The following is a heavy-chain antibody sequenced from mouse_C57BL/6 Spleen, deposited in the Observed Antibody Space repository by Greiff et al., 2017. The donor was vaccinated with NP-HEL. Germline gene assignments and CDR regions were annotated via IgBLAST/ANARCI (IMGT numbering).Heavy chain of an antibody. CDR1: GFTFSSYA. D-gene: IGHD1-1*01. V-gene: IGHV5-4*01. Sequence: DVKLQESGGGLVKPGGSLKLSCAASGFTFSSYAMSWVRQTPEKRLEWVATISDGGSYTYYPDNVKGRFTISRDNAKNNLYLQMSHLKSEDTAMYYCAREDYYGSSRGYFDVWGTGTTVTVSS. CDR3: AREDYYGSSRGYFDV. CDR2: ISDGGSYT. J-gene: IGHJ1*03.